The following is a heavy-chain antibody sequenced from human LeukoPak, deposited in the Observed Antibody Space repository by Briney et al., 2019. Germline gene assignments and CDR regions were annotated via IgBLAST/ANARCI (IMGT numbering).Heavy chain of an antibody. CDR3: ATPLGYCSSTSCYRAFDI. D-gene: IGHD2-2*02. CDR2: ISSSSSTI. CDR1: GFTFSSYS. J-gene: IGHJ3*02. Sequence: PGGSLRLSCAASGFTFSSYSMNLVRQAPGKGLEWVSYISSSSSTIYCADSVKGRFTISRDNAKNSLYLQMNCLRAEDTAVYYCATPLGYCSSTSCYRAFDIWGQGTMVTVSS. V-gene: IGHV3-48*01.